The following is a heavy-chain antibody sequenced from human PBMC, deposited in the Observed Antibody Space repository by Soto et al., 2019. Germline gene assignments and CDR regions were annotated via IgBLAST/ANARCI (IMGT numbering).Heavy chain of an antibody. V-gene: IGHV4-59*01. D-gene: IGHD1-26*01. CDR3: ARDRVGATSGGLDY. J-gene: IGHJ4*02. CDR1: GVSISSYY. CDR2: IYYSGST. Sequence: PSETLSLTCTVSGVSISSYYWSWIRQPPGKGLEWIGYIYYSGSTNYNPSLKSRVTISVDTSKNQFSLKLSSVTAADTAVYYCARDRVGATSGGLDYWGQGTLVTVS.